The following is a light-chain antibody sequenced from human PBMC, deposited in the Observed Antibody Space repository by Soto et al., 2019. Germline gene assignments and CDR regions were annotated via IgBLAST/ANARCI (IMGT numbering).Light chain of an antibody. Sequence: EIVLTQSPATLSLSPGERATLSCRASQRVSSFLAWFQQKPGQVPRLLIYDASNRATGIPTRFSGSGSGTDFTLTISSLEPEDFAVYYCQQRSNWPLWTFGQGTKVDIK. V-gene: IGKV3-11*01. CDR1: QRVSSF. J-gene: IGKJ1*01. CDR3: QQRSNWPLWT. CDR2: DAS.